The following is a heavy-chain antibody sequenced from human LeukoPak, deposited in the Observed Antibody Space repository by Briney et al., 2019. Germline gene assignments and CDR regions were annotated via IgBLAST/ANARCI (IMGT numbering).Heavy chain of an antibody. CDR2: ISSSSSYI. V-gene: IGHV3-21*01. D-gene: IGHD3-10*01. CDR3: ASSRVRVLDGMDV. CDR1: GFTFSSYS. Sequence: GSLRLSCAASGFTFSSYSMNWVRQAPGKGLEWVSSISSSSSYIYYADSVKGRFTISRDNAKNSLYLQMNSLRAEDTAVYYCASSRVRVLDGMDVWGQGTTVTVSS. J-gene: IGHJ6*02.